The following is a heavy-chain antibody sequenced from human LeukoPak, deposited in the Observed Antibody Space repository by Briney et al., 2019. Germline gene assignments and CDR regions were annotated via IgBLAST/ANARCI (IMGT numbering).Heavy chain of an antibody. CDR3: ARMGYYYDSSGYRYFDY. Sequence: SGPALVKPTQTFTLTCNFSGFLLRTSGMRVGWIRQPPAKAVEWLARLDCDDDEFYSTSLKIRPAIFKLTSKNHEVLTVHNLTPVYKATYDCARMGYYYDSSGYRYFDYWGQGTLVTVSS. V-gene: IGHV2-70*04. CDR2: LDCDDDE. J-gene: IGHJ4*02. CDR1: GFLLRTSGMR. D-gene: IGHD3-22*01.